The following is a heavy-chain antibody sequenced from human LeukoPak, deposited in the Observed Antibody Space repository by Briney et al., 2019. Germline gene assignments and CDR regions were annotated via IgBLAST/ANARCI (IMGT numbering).Heavy chain of an antibody. J-gene: IGHJ4*02. CDR3: AIISGSYDY. V-gene: IGHV3-74*01. D-gene: IGHD1-26*01. CDR2: INSDGSST. Sequence: GGSLRLSXAASGFTFSSYWMHWVRQAPGKGMVWVSRINSDGSSTSYADSVKGRFTISRDNAKNTLYLQMNSLRAEDTAVYYCAIISGSYDYWGQGTLVTVSS. CDR1: GFTFSSYW.